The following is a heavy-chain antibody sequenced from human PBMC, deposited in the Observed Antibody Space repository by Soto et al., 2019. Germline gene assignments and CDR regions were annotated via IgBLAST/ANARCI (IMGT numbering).Heavy chain of an antibody. Sequence: GRSLRLSCAASGFTLSSYGMHWVRQAPGKGLEWVGVIWYDGSNKYYADSVKGRLTISRDNSKNTLYLQMNSLRAEDTAVYYCARDPGVDDTSNDAFDIWGQGTMVTVS. CDR3: ARDPGVDDTSNDAFDI. CDR2: IWYDGSNK. D-gene: IGHD3-3*01. J-gene: IGHJ3*02. CDR1: GFTLSSYG. V-gene: IGHV3-33*01.